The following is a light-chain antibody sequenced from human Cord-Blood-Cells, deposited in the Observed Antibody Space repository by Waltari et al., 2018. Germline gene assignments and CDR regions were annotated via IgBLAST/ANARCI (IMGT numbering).Light chain of an antibody. Sequence: EIVLTQSPATLSLSPGERATLSCRASQGVSSYLAWYQQKPGQAPRLLIYDASNRATGIPARFSGSGPGTDCTLTISSLEPEDFAVYYCQQRSNWHTFGGGTKVEIK. V-gene: IGKV3D-11*01. J-gene: IGKJ4*01. CDR1: QGVSSY. CDR3: QQRSNWHT. CDR2: DAS.